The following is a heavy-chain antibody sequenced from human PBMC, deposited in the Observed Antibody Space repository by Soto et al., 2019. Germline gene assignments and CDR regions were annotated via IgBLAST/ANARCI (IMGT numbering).Heavy chain of an antibody. V-gene: IGHV3-30*03. CDR3: ARDHSGYFDF. J-gene: IGHJ4*02. Sequence: GGSLRLSCAASGFTFSSYCMHWVRQAPGKGLEWVAVISYDGSNKYYADSVKGRFTISRDNSKNTLYLQMNSLRAEDTAVYYCARDHSGYFDFWGQGTLVTVSS. CDR2: ISYDGSNK. CDR1: GFTFSSYC.